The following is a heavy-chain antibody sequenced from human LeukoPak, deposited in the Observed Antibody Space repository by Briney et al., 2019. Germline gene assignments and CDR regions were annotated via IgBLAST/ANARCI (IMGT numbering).Heavy chain of an antibody. D-gene: IGHD6-13*01. CDR2: IIPIFGTA. CDR3: ARGGYSSPPFVY. Sequence: SVKASCQASGGTFSSYAISWVRQAPGQGLEWMGGIIPIFGTANYAQKFQGRVTITTDESTSTAYMELSSLRSEDTAVYYCARGGYSSPPFVYWGQGTLVTVSS. CDR1: GGTFSSYA. J-gene: IGHJ4*02. V-gene: IGHV1-69*05.